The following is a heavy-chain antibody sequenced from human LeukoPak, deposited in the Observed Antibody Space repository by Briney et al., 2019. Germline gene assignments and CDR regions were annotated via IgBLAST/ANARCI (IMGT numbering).Heavy chain of an antibody. V-gene: IGHV3-64*01. Sequence: GGSLRLSCAASGFTFSSYAMHWVRQAPGKGLEYVSAISSNGGSTYYANTVKGRFTISRDNSKNTLYLQMGSLRAEDMAVYYCARAGDYVWGSYRQPIDYWGQGTLVTVSS. CDR2: ISSNGGST. CDR1: GFTFSSYA. D-gene: IGHD3-16*02. CDR3: ARAGDYVWGSYRQPIDY. J-gene: IGHJ4*02.